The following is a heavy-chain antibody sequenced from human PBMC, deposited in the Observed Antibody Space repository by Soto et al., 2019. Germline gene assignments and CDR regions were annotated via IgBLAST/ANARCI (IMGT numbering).Heavy chain of an antibody. D-gene: IGHD3-16*02. Sequence: QVQLVQSGAEVKKPGASVKVSCKASGYTFTSYGISWVRQAPGQGLEWKGWISAYNGNTNYAQKLQGRVTMTTDTSTSTAYMELRSLRSDDTAVYYCARDLSEDYIWGSYRFDFDYWGQGTLVTVSS. CDR3: ARDLSEDYIWGSYRFDFDY. V-gene: IGHV1-18*01. CDR2: ISAYNGNT. J-gene: IGHJ4*02. CDR1: GYTFTSYG.